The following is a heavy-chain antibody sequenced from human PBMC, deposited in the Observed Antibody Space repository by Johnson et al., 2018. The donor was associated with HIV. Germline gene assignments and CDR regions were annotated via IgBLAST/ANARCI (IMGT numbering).Heavy chain of an antibody. CDR1: GFTFSSYA. J-gene: IGHJ3*02. CDR2: ISYDGSNK. Sequence: QVQLVESGGGVVQPGRSLRLSCAASGFTFSSYAMHWVRQAPGKGLEWVAVISYDGSNKYYADSVKGRFTISRDNSKNTLYLQMNSLRAEDKAVYYCARADSGYSNYEAFDIWGRGTMVIVST. V-gene: IGHV3-30-3*01. D-gene: IGHD4-11*01. CDR3: ARADSGYSNYEAFDI.